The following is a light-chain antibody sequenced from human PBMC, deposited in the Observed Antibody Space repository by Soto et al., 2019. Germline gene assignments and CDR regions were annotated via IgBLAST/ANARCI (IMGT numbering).Light chain of an antibody. V-gene: IGLV2-11*01. CDR3: CSYAGSYTLWV. CDR1: SSDVGCYNY. J-gene: IGLJ3*02. CDR2: DVS. Sequence: QSALTQPRSVSGSPGQSVTISCTGTSSDVGCYNYVSWYQQHPGKAPKLMIYDVSKRPSGFPDRFSGSKSGNTASLTISGLQAEYEADYYCCSYAGSYTLWVFGGGTKVTVL.